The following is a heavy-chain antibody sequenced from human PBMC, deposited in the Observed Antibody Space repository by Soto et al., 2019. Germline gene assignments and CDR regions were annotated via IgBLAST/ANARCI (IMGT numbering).Heavy chain of an antibody. Sequence: QVQLQESGPGLVKPSQTLSLTCTVSGGSISSGDYYWSWIRQPPGKGLEWIGYIYYSGSTYYNPSLKSRVTISVDTSKYQFSLKLSSVTAADTAVYDCAKAIPDYGDFDYWGQGTLVTVSS. J-gene: IGHJ4*02. CDR1: GGSISSGDYY. V-gene: IGHV4-30-4*01. CDR3: AKAIPDYGDFDY. D-gene: IGHD4-17*01. CDR2: IYYSGST.